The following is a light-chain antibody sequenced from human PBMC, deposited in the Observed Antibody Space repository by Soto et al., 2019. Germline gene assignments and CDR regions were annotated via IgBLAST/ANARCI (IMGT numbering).Light chain of an antibody. CDR2: AAS. J-gene: IGKJ3*01. V-gene: IGKV1-39*01. CDR3: QQSYGNPG. Sequence: DIQMTQSPSSLSASVGDRVTITCRASQNIGTFLNWYHQKPGKAPKLLIYAASSLQSGVPSRFRGSGSGTDFTLTITSLQPEDFGAYYYQQSYGNPGFAPGTKVNIK. CDR1: QNIGTF.